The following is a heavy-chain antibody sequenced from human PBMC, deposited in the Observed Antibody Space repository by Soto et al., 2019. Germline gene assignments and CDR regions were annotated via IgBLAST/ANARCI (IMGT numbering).Heavy chain of an antibody. CDR1: GGSFSGYY. CDR2: INHSGST. Sequence: PSETLSLTCAVYGGSFSGYYWSWIRQPPGKGLEWIGEINHSGSTNYNPSLKSRVTISVDTSKNQFSLKLSSVTAADTAVYYCARGGPFFYCSSTHCYAGDYSSQGTLVTGSA. J-gene: IGHJ4*02. V-gene: IGHV4-34*01. CDR3: ARGGPFFYCSSTHCYAGDY. D-gene: IGHD2-2*01.